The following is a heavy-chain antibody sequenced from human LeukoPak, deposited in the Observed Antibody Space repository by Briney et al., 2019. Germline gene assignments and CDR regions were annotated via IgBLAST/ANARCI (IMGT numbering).Heavy chain of an antibody. CDR2: VNGYNGNT. CDR1: GYSFTNYG. V-gene: IGHV1-18*01. CDR3: ARGGNGWFFDD. J-gene: IGHJ4*02. Sequence: ASVKVSCKASGYSFTNYGISWVRQAPGQGLEWVGWVNGYNGNTNYAQKVQDRVTMTTDTSTSTAYMELRSLRSDDTAVYYCARGGNGWFFDDWGQGILVTVSS. D-gene: IGHD6-19*01.